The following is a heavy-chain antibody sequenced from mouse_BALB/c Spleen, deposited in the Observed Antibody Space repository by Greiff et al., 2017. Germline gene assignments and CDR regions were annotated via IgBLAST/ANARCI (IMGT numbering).Heavy chain of an antibody. V-gene: IGHV14-4*02. CDR3: NYYYGSSYFAY. CDR2: IDPENGDT. D-gene: IGHD1-1*01. J-gene: IGHJ3*01. Sequence: VQLQQSGAELVRPGASVKLSCTASGFNIKDYYMHWVKQRPEQGLEWIGWIDPENGDTEYAPKFQGKATMTADTSSNTAYLQLSSLTSEDTAVYYCNYYYGSSYFAYWGQGTLVTVSA. CDR1: GFNIKDYY.